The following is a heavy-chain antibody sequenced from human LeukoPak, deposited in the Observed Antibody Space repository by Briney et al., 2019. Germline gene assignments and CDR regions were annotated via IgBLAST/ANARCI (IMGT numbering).Heavy chain of an antibody. V-gene: IGHV1-69*05. Sequence: SVKVSCKASGGTFSSYAISWVRQAPGQGLEWMGGIIPIFGTANYAQKFQGRVTITTDESTSTAYMELSSLRSEDTAVYYCASDDVGYCSGGSCYSLDYWGQGTLVTVPS. CDR2: IIPIFGTA. J-gene: IGHJ4*02. D-gene: IGHD2-15*01. CDR1: GGTFSSYA. CDR3: ASDDVGYCSGGSCYSLDY.